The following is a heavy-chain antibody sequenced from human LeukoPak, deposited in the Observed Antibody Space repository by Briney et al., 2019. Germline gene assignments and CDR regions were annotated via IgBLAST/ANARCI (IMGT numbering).Heavy chain of an antibody. V-gene: IGHV1-2*02. D-gene: IGHD2-2*01. CDR2: IKPNSGDT. Sequence: ASVKVSCKASGYTFTGYYMHWVRQAPGQGLEWMGWIKPNSGDTNYAQKFQGRVSMTRDTSISTAYMELSKLRSDDTAVYYCARDWYQKAFDIWGQGTMVTVSS. J-gene: IGHJ3*02. CDR3: ARDWYQKAFDI. CDR1: GYTFTGYY.